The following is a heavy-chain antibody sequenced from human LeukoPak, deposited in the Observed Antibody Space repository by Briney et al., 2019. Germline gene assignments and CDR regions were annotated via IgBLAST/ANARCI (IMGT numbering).Heavy chain of an antibody. V-gene: IGHV3-7*01. Sequence: GGSLRLSCAASGFTFSSYSMNWVRQAPGKGLEWVANIKQDGSEKYYVDSVKGRFTISRDNAKNSLYLQMNSLRAEDTAVYYCASAVVIDYWGQGTLVTVSS. J-gene: IGHJ4*02. CDR2: IKQDGSEK. CDR1: GFTFSSYS. CDR3: ASAVVIDY.